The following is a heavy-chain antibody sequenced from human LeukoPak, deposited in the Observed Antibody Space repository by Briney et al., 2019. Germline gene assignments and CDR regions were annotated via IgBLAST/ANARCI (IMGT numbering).Heavy chain of an antibody. J-gene: IGHJ4*02. Sequence: ASVKISFKASGGPFSSYAISWVRPAPGQGLGWMGGIIPIFGTANYSQKFQGRVTITTDESTNTAYMELSSMKSEDTAVYYWARVRALVNCFDYCGQGTLVTVSS. V-gene: IGHV1-69*05. D-gene: IGHD2-2*01. CDR2: IIPIFGTA. CDR3: ARVRALVNCFDY. CDR1: GGPFSSYA.